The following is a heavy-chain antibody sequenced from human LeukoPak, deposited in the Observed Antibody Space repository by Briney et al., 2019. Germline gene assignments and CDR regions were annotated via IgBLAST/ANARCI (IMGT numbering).Heavy chain of an antibody. CDR3: ARGSVAGFDY. V-gene: IGHV3-21*01. CDR1: GFTFSSYS. D-gene: IGHD6-19*01. J-gene: IGHJ4*02. CDR2: ISSSSSYI. Sequence: GGSLRLSCAASGFTFSSYSMSWVRQAPGKGLEWVSSISSSSSYIYYADSVKGRFTISRDNAKNSLYLQMNSLRAEDTAVYYCARGSVAGFDYWGQGTLVTVSS.